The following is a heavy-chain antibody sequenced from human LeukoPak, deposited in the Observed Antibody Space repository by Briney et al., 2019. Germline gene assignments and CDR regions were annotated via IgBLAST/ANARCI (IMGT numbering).Heavy chain of an antibody. V-gene: IGHV3-9*03. CDR2: ISWNSGSI. CDR3: AKDGGYYDSSGYYYPGAFDI. J-gene: IGHJ3*02. Sequence: PGRSLRLSCAASGFTFDDYAMHWVRQAPGKGLEWVSGISWNSGSIGYADSVKGRFTIFRDKAKNSLYLQMNSLRAEDMALYYCAKDGGYYDSSGYYYPGAFDIWGQGTMVTVSS. CDR1: GFTFDDYA. D-gene: IGHD3-22*01.